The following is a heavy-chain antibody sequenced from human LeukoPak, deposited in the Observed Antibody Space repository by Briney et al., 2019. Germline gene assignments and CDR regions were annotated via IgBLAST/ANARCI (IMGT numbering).Heavy chain of an antibody. D-gene: IGHD1-26*01. V-gene: IGHV1-18*01. J-gene: IGHJ4*02. CDR2: ISAYNANT. CDR1: GYRFTNYG. Sequence: ASVKVSCKASGYRFTNYGISWVRQAPGQGLEWMGWISAYNANTNYAQKLQGRVTMTTDTSTSTAYMELSSLRSDDTAVYYCARDGPPFSGSYYKFDYWGQGTLVTVSS. CDR3: ARDGPPFSGSYYKFDY.